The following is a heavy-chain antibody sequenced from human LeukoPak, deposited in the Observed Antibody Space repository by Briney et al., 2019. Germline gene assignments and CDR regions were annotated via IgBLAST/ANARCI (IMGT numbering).Heavy chain of an antibody. J-gene: IGHJ6*02. CDR1: GYTFTSYD. CDR2: MNPNSGNT. Sequence: ASVTVSCKASGYTFTSYDINWVRQATGQGLEWMGWMNPNSGNTGYAQKFQGRVTMTRNTSISTAYMELSSLRSEDTAVYYCARGLVVPDIIYYYYGMDVWGQGTTVTVSS. D-gene: IGHD2-2*01. V-gene: IGHV1-8*01. CDR3: ARGLVVPDIIYYYYGMDV.